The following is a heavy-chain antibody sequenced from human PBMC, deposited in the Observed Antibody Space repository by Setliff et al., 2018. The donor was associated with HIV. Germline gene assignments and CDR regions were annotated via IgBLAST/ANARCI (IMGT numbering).Heavy chain of an antibody. CDR3: AREYSSSSANWYFDL. CDR1: NGSINSGSYY. J-gene: IGHJ2*01. CDR2: NYTSENT. V-gene: IGHV4-61*02. Sequence: KPSETLSLTCTVSNGSINSGSYYWSWIRQPAGKRLEWIGRNYTSENTNSNPSFKSRVTISVDVSKNQFYLKLSSVTAADTAVYYCAREYSSSSANWYFDLWGRGTLVTVSS. D-gene: IGHD6-6*01.